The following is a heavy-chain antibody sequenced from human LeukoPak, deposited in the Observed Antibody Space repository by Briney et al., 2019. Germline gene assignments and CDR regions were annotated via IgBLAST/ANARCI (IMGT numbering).Heavy chain of an antibody. V-gene: IGHV3-23*01. D-gene: IGHD6-13*01. CDR2: TSSSDAGT. J-gene: IGHJ5*02. CDR3: ARDRTAADP. CDR1: GFTLSTYA. Sequence: GGSLRLSCAASGFTLSTYAMSWVRQTPGKGLEWVAATSSSDAGTYHADSVRGRFTISRDNSKNTLYLQMNNLRVEDTAVYYCARDRTAADPWGQGTLVTVSS.